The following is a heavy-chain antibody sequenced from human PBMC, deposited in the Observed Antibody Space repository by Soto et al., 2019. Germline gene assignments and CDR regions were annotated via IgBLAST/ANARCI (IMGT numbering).Heavy chain of an antibody. J-gene: IGHJ6*03. CDR1: GFALSRYW. CDR3: ATYSGYAFPMAV. CDR2: IKEDDSEI. V-gene: IGHV3-7*01. Sequence: PGGSRRLACAAGGFALSRYWMTWVRQAPGKGLEWVASIKEDDSEIYYVDSVKARFTISRDNAKNSLYLQMNSLRAEDTAVYYCATYSGYAFPMAVWGTGTTVPVSS. D-gene: IGHD1-26*01.